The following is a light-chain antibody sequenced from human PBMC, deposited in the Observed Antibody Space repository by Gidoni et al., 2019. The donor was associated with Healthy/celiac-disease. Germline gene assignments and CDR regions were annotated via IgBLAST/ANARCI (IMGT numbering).Light chain of an antibody. CDR2: AAS. Sequence: DIQMTQSPSSLSASVGDRVTITCRASQSISSYLNWYQQKPGKAPKLLIYAASSLQSGVPSRFSGSGSGTDFTLTISSLQPEDFATYYCQQSYSTPTCGPXTKVDIK. CDR3: QQSYSTPT. CDR1: QSISSY. J-gene: IGKJ3*01. V-gene: IGKV1-39*01.